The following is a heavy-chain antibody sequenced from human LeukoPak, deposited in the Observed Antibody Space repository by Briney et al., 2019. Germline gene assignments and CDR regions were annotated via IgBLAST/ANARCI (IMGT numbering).Heavy chain of an antibody. Sequence: GASLRLSCAASGFTFSNYAMSWVRQAPGKGLEWVSAIVGSGGSTYYADSVKGRFAISRDNPKNTLYLQMNSLRAEDTAVYYCAKWGDYDILTGYYDSDYWGQGTLVTVSS. CDR3: AKWGDYDILTGYYDSDY. CDR1: GFTFSNYA. CDR2: IVGSGGST. J-gene: IGHJ4*02. V-gene: IGHV3-23*01. D-gene: IGHD3-9*01.